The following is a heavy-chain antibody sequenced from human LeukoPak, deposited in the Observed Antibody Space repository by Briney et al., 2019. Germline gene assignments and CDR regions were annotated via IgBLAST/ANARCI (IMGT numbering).Heavy chain of an antibody. CDR1: GFTFSSYA. J-gene: IGHJ6*02. D-gene: IGHD1-1*01. V-gene: IGHV3-23*01. Sequence: PGGSLRLSCAASGFTFSSYAMSWVRQAPGKGLEWVSVISGSGGSTYYADPVKGRFTISRDNSKNTLYLQMNSLRAEDTAVYYCARTTGYYYYYGMDVWGQGTTVTVSS. CDR3: ARTTGYYYYYGMDV. CDR2: ISGSGGST.